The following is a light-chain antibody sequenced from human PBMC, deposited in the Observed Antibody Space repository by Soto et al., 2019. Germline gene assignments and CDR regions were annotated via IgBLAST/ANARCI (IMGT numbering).Light chain of an antibody. Sequence: QSALTQPASVSGSPGQSITISCTGTNSDVGGYNYVSWYQQHPGKAPELMIYEVSHRPSGVSNRFSGSKSDNTASPTISGLQAEDEADYYCSSYTSISTLYVFGTGTKVT. CDR2: EVS. J-gene: IGLJ1*01. CDR3: SSYTSISTLYV. V-gene: IGLV2-14*01. CDR1: NSDVGGYNY.